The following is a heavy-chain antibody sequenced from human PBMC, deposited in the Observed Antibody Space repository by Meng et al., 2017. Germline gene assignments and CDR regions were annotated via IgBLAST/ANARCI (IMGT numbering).Heavy chain of an antibody. CDR2: IYYSGST. CDR3: ARSEEKTRWLQSGDRYFDL. Sequence: SETLSLTCTVSGGSISNYYWSWIRQPPGKGLEWIGYIYYSGSTNYNPSLRSRVTISVDTSKNSLYLQMNSLRAEDTAVYYCARSEEKTRWLQSGDRYFDLWGRGTLVTVSS. CDR1: GGSISNYY. D-gene: IGHD5-24*01. J-gene: IGHJ2*01. V-gene: IGHV4-59*12.